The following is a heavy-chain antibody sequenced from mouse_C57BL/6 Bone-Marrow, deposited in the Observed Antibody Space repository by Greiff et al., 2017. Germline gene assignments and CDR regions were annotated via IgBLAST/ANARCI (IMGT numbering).Heavy chain of an antibody. V-gene: IGHV1-81*01. J-gene: IGHJ1*03. CDR3: ARVLGFDV. Sequence: QVQLKESGAELARPGASVKLSCKASGYTFTSYGISWVKQRTGQGLEWIGEIYPRSGNTSYNEKFKGKAPLTADKSSSTAYMELRSLTSEDSAVYFCARVLGFDVWGTGTTVTVSS. CDR2: IYPRSGNT. CDR1: GYTFTSYG.